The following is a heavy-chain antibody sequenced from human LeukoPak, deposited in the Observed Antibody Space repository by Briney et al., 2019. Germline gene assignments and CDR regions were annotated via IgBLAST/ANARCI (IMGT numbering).Heavy chain of an antibody. J-gene: IGHJ4*02. CDR3: ARDRGYSSSLDY. D-gene: IGHD6-13*01. CDR2: ISSDGSNK. CDR1: GLTFSRYA. Sequence: GGSLRLSCAASGLTFSRYAMHWVRQAPGKGLEWVAGISSDGSNKYYVDSVKGRFTISRDNSKNTLYLQMNSLRAEDTAVYYCARDRGYSSSLDYWGQGTLVTVSS. V-gene: IGHV3-30-3*01.